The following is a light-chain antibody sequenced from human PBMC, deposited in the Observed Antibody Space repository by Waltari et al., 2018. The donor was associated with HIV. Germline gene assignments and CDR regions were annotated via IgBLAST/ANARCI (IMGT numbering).Light chain of an antibody. V-gene: IGLV1-47*01. Sequence: QSVLTQPPSASGTPGQRVTISCSGSSSNIESNYVYWYQQLPGTAPKLLIYRNNQRPSGVPYRFSGSKSGTSASLAISELRSEDEAEYYCAAWDDSLRGVFGGGTKLTVL. CDR3: AAWDDSLRGV. CDR1: SSNIESNY. J-gene: IGLJ2*01. CDR2: RNN.